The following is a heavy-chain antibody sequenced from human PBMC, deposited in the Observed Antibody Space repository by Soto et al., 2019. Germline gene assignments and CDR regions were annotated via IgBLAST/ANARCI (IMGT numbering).Heavy chain of an antibody. J-gene: IGHJ6*02. D-gene: IGHD2-15*01. Sequence: ASVKVSCKASGGTFSSYAISWVRQAPGQGLEWMGGIIPIFGTANYAQKFQGRVTITADESTSTAYMELSSLRSEDTAVYYCARHLVVVAATDYYYGMDVWGQGTTVTASS. CDR1: GGTFSSYA. V-gene: IGHV1-69*13. CDR2: IIPIFGTA. CDR3: ARHLVVVAATDYYYGMDV.